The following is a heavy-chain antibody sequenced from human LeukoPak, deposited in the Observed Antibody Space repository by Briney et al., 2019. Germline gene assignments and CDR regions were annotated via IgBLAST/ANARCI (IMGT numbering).Heavy chain of an antibody. Sequence: GGSLRLSCAASGFTFSSYEMNWVRQAPGKGLEWVSYISSSGSTIYYADSVKGRFTISGDNAKNSLYLQMNSLRAEDTAVYYCASWKGEVGATERGFDYWGQGTLVTVSS. D-gene: IGHD1-26*01. V-gene: IGHV3-48*03. CDR1: GFTFSSYE. CDR2: ISSSGSTI. J-gene: IGHJ4*02. CDR3: ASWKGEVGATERGFDY.